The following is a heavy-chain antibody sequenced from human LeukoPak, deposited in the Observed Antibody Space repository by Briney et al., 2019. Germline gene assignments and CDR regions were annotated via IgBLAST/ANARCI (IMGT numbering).Heavy chain of an antibody. V-gene: IGHV3-74*01. J-gene: IGHJ4*02. CDR3: ARDNAYMFDY. Sequence: GGSLRLSCAASGFTFSSYWMNWVRQAPGKGLVWVSHINTDGRTTTYADSVKGRFTVSRDNAKNTLYLEINRLRAEDTAVYYCARDNAYMFDYWGQGTQVTVSS. CDR2: INTDGRTT. D-gene: IGHD2-2*01. CDR1: GFTFSSYW.